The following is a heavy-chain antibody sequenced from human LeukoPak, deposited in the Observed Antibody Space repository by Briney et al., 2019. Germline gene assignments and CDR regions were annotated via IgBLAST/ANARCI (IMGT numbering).Heavy chain of an antibody. CDR3: ASGSSQPRNSCRNYYYCYGMDV. D-gene: IGHD2-2*01. Sequence: GASVKVSCKASGYTFSSYGINWVRQAPGQGLEWMGWISAYNGNTNYAQHLQGRVTMTTDTSTSTAYMELRSLRSDDTAVYYCASGSSQPRNSCRNYYYCYGMDVWGQGTPVTVSS. V-gene: IGHV1-18*01. CDR1: GYTFSSYG. J-gene: IGHJ6*02. CDR2: ISAYNGNT.